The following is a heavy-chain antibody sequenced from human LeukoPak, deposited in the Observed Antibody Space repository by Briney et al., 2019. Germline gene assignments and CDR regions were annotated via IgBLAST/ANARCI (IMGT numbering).Heavy chain of an antibody. J-gene: IGHJ4*02. V-gene: IGHV1-2*02. CDR1: GYTFTGYY. CDR2: INPNSGGT. CDR3: ARDRSDFWGGDYYRLDY. Sequence: ASVKVSCKASGYTFTGYYMHWVRQAPGQGLEWVGWINPNSGGTNYAQKFQGRVTMTRDTSISTAYMELSRLRSDDTAVYYCARDRSDFWGGDYYRLDYWGQGTLVTVSS. D-gene: IGHD3-3*01.